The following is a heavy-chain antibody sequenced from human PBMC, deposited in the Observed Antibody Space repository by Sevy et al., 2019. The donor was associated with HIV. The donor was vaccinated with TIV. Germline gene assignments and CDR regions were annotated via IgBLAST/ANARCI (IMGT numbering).Heavy chain of an antibody. J-gene: IGHJ1*01. Sequence: SETLSLTCIVSGGSISSSSYYWGWIRQPPGKGLEWIGSIYYSGNTYYNPSLKSRVTISVDTSKKQFSLKLSSVTAADTAVYYCATRLGYCRGSSCYPPEYFHHWGQGTLVTVSS. V-gene: IGHV4-39*01. CDR2: IYYSGNT. CDR1: GGSISSSSYY. D-gene: IGHD2-15*01. CDR3: ATRLGYCRGSSCYPPEYFHH.